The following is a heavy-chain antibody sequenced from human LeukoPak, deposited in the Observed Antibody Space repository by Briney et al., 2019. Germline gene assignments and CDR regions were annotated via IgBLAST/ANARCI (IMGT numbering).Heavy chain of an antibody. CDR2: IYYSGST. V-gene: IGHV4-59*01. CDR1: GGSISSYY. J-gene: IGHJ5*02. Sequence: SETLSLTCTVSGGSISSYYWSWIRQPPGKGLAWIGYIYYSGSTNYNPSLKSRVTISVDTSKNQFSLKLSSVTAADTAVYYCARASSGWYGGWFDPWGQGTLVTVSS. CDR3: ARASSGWYGGWFDP. D-gene: IGHD6-19*01.